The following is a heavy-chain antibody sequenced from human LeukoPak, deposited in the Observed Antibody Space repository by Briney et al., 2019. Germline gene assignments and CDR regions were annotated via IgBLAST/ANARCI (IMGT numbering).Heavy chain of an antibody. D-gene: IGHD6-13*01. CDR2: ISSSGSTI. CDR3: ASPGISSSWYPLAYYYYMDV. CDR1: GFTFSSYE. Sequence: GGSLRLSCAASGFTFSSYEINWVRQAPGKGLEWVSYISSSGSTIYYADSVKGRFTISRDNAKNSLYLQMNSLRAEDTAVYYCASPGISSSWYPLAYYYYMDVWGKGTTVTISS. J-gene: IGHJ6*03. V-gene: IGHV3-48*03.